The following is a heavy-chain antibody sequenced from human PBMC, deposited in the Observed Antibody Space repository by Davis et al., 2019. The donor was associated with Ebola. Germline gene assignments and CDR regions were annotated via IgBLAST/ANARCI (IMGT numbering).Heavy chain of an antibody. J-gene: IGHJ4*02. CDR2: INPSGGST. Sequence: ASVKVSCKASAYTFTSYYMHWVRQAPGQGLEWMGIINPSGGSTSYAQKFQGRVTMTRDTSTSTVYMELSSLRSEDTAVYYCARDTGYCSGGSCYYFDYWGQGTLVTVSS. D-gene: IGHD2-15*01. CDR1: AYTFTSYY. V-gene: IGHV1-46*01. CDR3: ARDTGYCSGGSCYYFDY.